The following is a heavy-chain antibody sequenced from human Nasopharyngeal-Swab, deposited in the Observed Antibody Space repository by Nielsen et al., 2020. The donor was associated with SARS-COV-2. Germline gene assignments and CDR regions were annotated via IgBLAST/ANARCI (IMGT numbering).Heavy chain of an antibody. V-gene: IGHV3-53*01. D-gene: IGHD2-2*01. CDR2: IYSGGST. J-gene: IGHJ6*02. CDR1: GFTVSSNY. Sequence: GGSLRLSCAASGFTVSSNYMSWVRQAPGKGLEWVSVIYSGGSTYYADSVKGRFTISRDKSKNTLYLQMNSLRAEDTAVYYCARVPCSSTSCYVGGYGMDVWGQGTTVTVSS. CDR3: ARVPCSSTSCYVGGYGMDV.